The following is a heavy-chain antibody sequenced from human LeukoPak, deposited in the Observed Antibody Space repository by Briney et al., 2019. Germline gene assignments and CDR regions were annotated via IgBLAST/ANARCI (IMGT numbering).Heavy chain of an antibody. CDR2: INPNSGCT. J-gene: IGHJ4*02. V-gene: IGHV1-2*02. CDR3: ARDSSDVLTGYYHF. D-gene: IGHD3-9*01. Sequence: ASVKVSCKTSGYTFNDYYVHWVRQAPGQGLEWMGWINPNSGCTNYAPKFQGRVTLTTDTSISTAYMELSGLISGDTALYYCARDSSDVLTGYYHFWGQGTLVTASS. CDR1: GYTFNDYY.